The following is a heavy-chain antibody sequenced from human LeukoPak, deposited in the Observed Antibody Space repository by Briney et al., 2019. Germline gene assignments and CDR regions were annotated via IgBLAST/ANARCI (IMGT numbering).Heavy chain of an antibody. CDR1: GYTFTGYY. V-gene: IGHV1-2*02. CDR3: ARVYPYYDSSGYFDY. D-gene: IGHD3-22*01. Sequence: GASVKVSCKASGYTFTGYYMHWVRQAPGQGLEWMGWINPNSSGTNYAQKFQGRVNMTRDTSISTAYMELSRRRSDDTAVYYCARVYPYYDSSGYFDYWGQGTLVTVSS. CDR2: INPNSSGT. J-gene: IGHJ4*02.